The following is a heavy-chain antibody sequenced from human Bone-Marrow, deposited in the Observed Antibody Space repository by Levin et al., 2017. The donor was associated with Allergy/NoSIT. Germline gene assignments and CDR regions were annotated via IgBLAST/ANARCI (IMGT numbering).Heavy chain of an antibody. CDR3: ARGLSEEGFFDL. J-gene: IGHJ2*01. CDR1: GGSFSAYY. D-gene: IGHD3-16*02. V-gene: IGHV4-34*01. CDR2: INHSGGT. Sequence: GSLRLSCAVYGGSFSAYYWNWIRQPPGKGLEWIGEINHSGGTSYSPSLKSRVTISVDTSKNQFSLNLSSVTAADTAVYFCARGLSEEGFFDLWGRGTLVTVSS.